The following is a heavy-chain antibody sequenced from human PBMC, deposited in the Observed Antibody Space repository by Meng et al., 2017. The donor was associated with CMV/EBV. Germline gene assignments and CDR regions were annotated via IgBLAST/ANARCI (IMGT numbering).Heavy chain of an antibody. CDR2: IYYSGST. Sequence: QLQLQESGLGLVKPSETLSLTCTVSGGSISSSSYYWGWIRQPPGKGLEWIGSIYYSGSTYYNPSLKRRVTISVDTSKNQFSLKLSSVTAADTAVYYCARGVVTMIVVYDPWGQGTLVTVSS. V-gene: IGHV4-39*07. CDR1: GGSISSSSYY. J-gene: IGHJ5*02. CDR3: ARGVVTMIVVYDP. D-gene: IGHD3-22*01.